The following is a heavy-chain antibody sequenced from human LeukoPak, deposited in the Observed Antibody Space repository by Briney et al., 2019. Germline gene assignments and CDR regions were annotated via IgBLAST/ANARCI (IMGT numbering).Heavy chain of an antibody. J-gene: IGHJ4*02. Sequence: PGGSLRLSCAASGFSFSNYGMNWVRQAPGKGLEWVSGISGSGGSTKYADSVEGRFTISRDNSKNTVYLQMNSLRAEDTAVYYCAKGHIVVVTAIFFDYWGQGTLVTVSS. CDR3: AKGHIVVVTAIFFDY. D-gene: IGHD2-21*02. CDR1: GFSFSNYG. V-gene: IGHV3-23*01. CDR2: ISGSGGST.